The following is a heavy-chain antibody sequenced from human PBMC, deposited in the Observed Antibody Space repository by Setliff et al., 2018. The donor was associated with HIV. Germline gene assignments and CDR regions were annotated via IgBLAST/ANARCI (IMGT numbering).Heavy chain of an antibody. CDR2: IYYSGST. V-gene: IGHV4-59*11. J-gene: IGHJ4*02. D-gene: IGHD3-10*01. CDR1: GDSISSHY. CDR3: ARGRGVIKEKPFDE. Sequence: SETLSLTCTVSGDSISSHYWNWIRQPPGKALEWIGYIYYSGSTNYNPSFKSRVTISVDRSKSQFSLRLTSVTAADTAVYYCARGRGVIKEKPFDEWGQGTLVTVSS.